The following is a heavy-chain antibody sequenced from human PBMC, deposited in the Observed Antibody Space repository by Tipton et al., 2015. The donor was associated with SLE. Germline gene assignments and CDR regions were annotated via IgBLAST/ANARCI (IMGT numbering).Heavy chain of an antibody. D-gene: IGHD1-7*01. V-gene: IGHV4-61*09. CDR1: GASMTRGNYF. Sequence: TLSLTCNVSGASMTRGNYFWTWIRQPAGNGLEWIGHVDSSGSTNYNPSLKSRATISVDTSKNQLSLKLTSVTAADTAVYYCAANMEGTGTPTGWGQGTRVTVSS. CDR3: AANMEGTGTPTG. J-gene: IGHJ4*02. CDR2: VDSSGST.